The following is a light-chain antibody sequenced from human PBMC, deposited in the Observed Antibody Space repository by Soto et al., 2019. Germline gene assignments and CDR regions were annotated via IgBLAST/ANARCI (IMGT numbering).Light chain of an antibody. J-gene: IGKJ4*01. CDR1: QIVVTY. CDR2: GAS. Sequence: EFLLTQSPDTLSLSPGERATLSCRACQIVVTYLAWYQQKPGQAPRLRIYGASSRATGIPDRFSGSGSGTDFTLTSSRLEAEDVAVYYCQQYVSIPLTFGGGTKVDIK. V-gene: IGKV3-20*01. CDR3: QQYVSIPLT.